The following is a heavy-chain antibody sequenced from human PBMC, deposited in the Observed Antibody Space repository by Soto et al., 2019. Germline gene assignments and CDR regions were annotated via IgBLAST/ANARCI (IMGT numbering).Heavy chain of an antibody. CDR3: ARGTMVRGTLDPGISGPLDY. CDR1: GFTVSSYD. D-gene: IGHD3-10*01. J-gene: IGHJ4*02. CDR2: LGAGGDT. Sequence: DVQLVESGGGLVQPGGSLRLACAASGFTVSSYDMHWVRHVTGKGLEWVSTLGAGGDTYFPDSVKGRFTISRDHAKNSLYLQMNNLGAGDTAVYYCARGTMVRGTLDPGISGPLDYWGQGTLVAVSS. V-gene: IGHV3-13*01.